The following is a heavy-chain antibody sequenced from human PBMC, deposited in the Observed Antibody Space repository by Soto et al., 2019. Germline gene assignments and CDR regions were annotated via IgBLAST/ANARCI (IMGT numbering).Heavy chain of an antibody. CDR3: ARHDYDSSGYYHYYFDY. V-gene: IGHV5-10-1*01. Sequence: GDSLNLSCNGSGYSFTSYWISWVRQMPGKGLEWMGRIDPSDSYTNYSPSFQGHVTISADKSISTAYLQWSSLKASDTAMYYCARHDYDSSGYYHYYFDYWGQGTLVNVSS. CDR1: GYSFTSYW. CDR2: IDPSDSYT. J-gene: IGHJ4*02. D-gene: IGHD3-22*01.